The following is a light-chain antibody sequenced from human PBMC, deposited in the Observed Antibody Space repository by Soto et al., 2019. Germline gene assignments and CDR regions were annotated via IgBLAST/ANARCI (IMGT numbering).Light chain of an antibody. CDR3: QQSYSTPWT. J-gene: IGKJ1*01. V-gene: IGKV1-39*01. Sequence: DIQMTQSPSSLSASVGDRVTITCRASQSISSYLNWYQQKPGKAAKLLIYAASSLQSGVPSRFSGSGSGTDFTPTISSLQPEDFATYYCQQSYSTPWTFGQGTKVEIK. CDR1: QSISSY. CDR2: AAS.